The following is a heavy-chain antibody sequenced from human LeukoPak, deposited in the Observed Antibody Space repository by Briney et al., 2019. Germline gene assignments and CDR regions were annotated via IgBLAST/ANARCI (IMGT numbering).Heavy chain of an antibody. Sequence: SETLSLTCTVSGGSISSYYWSWIRQPPGKGLEWIGGFYYSGSTNYNPSLKSRVTISVDTSKNQFSLKLRSVTAADTAVNYCASGPGRSCSGGSCPNWFDPWGQGTLVTVSS. CDR2: FYYSGST. CDR1: GGSISSYY. V-gene: IGHV4-59*01. D-gene: IGHD2-15*01. J-gene: IGHJ5*02. CDR3: ASGPGRSCSGGSCPNWFDP.